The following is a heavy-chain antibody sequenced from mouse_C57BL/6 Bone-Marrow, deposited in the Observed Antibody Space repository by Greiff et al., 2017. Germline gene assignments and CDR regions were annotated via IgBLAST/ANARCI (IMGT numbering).Heavy chain of an antibody. CDR1: GYTFTSYC. D-gene: IGHD1-1*01. CDR3: ARISVDYGRYFDY. CDR2: IHPNSGSA. J-gene: IGHJ2*01. Sequence: QVQLQQSGAELVKPGASVKLSCKASGYTFTSYCMHWVKQRPGQGLEWIGIIHPNSGSANYNEKCKSKATLTVDKYSSTAYMQLSSLTSEDSAVYYCARISVDYGRYFDYGGQGTTLTVS. V-gene: IGHV1-64*01.